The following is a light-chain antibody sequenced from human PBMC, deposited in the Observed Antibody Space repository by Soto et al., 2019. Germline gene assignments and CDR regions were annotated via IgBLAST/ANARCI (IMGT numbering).Light chain of an antibody. Sequence: EIVLTQSPGTLSLSPGERATLSCRASQSVSSNYLAWYQQKPGQAPRPLIYGASSRATGIPDRFSGSGAGKDFTLTISRLVSEDFAVYYCQQYGSSPWTFGQGTKV. CDR1: QSVSSNY. V-gene: IGKV3-20*01. CDR3: QQYGSSPWT. CDR2: GAS. J-gene: IGKJ1*01.